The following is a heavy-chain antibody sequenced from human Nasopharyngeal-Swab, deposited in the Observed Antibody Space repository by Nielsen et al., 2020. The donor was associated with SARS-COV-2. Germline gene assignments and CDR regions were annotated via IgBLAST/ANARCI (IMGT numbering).Heavy chain of an antibody. D-gene: IGHD2-21*02. CDR2: IYPGDSSI. CDR1: GYSFINYW. J-gene: IGHJ4*02. Sequence: GESLKISCKASGYSFINYWIGWVRQMPGTGLEWMGLIYPGDSSIRYIPSFQGQVTISVDKSISTTYLQWSNLKASDAATYYCARRGDCNGNPCYSDYWGQGTLVTVSS. V-gene: IGHV5-51*01. CDR3: ARRGDCNGNPCYSDY.